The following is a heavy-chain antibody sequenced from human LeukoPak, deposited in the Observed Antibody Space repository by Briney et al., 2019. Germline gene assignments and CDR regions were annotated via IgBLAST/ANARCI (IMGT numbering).Heavy chain of an antibody. D-gene: IGHD3-10*01. CDR3: ARRLWFGELLAFDI. CDR1: GFTFSSYS. V-gene: IGHV3-21*01. CDR2: ISSSSSYI. Sequence: GGSLRLSCAASGFTFSSYSMNWVRQAPGKGLEWVSSISSSSSYIYYADSVKGRFTISRDNAKNSLYLQMNSLRAEDTAVYYCARRLWFGELLAFDIRGQGTMVTVSS. J-gene: IGHJ3*02.